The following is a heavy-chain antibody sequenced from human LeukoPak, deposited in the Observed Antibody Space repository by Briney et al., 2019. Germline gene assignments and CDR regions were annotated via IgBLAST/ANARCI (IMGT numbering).Heavy chain of an antibody. CDR1: AGSINSYY. D-gene: IGHD4-17*01. J-gene: IGHJ6*03. CDR2: IYTSGSS. Sequence: PSETLSLTCTVSAGSINSYYCSWIRHPAGRGLEWIGRIYTSGSSNHNPSLKSRVTMSVHTSKHQFSLRLTSVTAADTAVYYCARAAYGDYRYYYFYLDVWGKGTTVTVSS. V-gene: IGHV4-4*07. CDR3: ARAAYGDYRYYYFYLDV.